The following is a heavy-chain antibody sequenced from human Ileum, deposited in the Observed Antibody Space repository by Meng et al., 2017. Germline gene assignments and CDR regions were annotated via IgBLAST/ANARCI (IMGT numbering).Heavy chain of an antibody. V-gene: IGHV4-30-4*01. D-gene: IGHD3-10*01. CDR3: ARGAYVGSGYYFDY. J-gene: IGHJ4*02. Sequence: QVQLQESGPGLVNPSQTLSLTCSVSGGSMRSGDNYWSWIRQPPGKGLEWIGYIYYSGSTYYTPSLKSRVIMSVDTSANRFSLNLNSVTAADTAVYFCARGAYVGSGYYFDYWGQGALVTVSS. CDR2: IYYSGST. CDR1: GGSMRSGDNY.